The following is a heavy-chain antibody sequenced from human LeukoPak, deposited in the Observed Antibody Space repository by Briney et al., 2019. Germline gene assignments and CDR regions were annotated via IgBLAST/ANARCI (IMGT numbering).Heavy chain of an antibody. CDR3: AREVS. CDR2: INQNGGEN. V-gene: IGHV3-7*01. J-gene: IGHJ5*02. CDR1: GITFSDYW. Sequence: GGSLRLSCAVSGITFSDYWMTWVRQAPGKGLEWVANINQNGGENYYVDSVKGRFTISRDNSKNTLYLQMNSLRAEDTAVYYCAREVSWGQGTLVTVSS. D-gene: IGHD6-6*01.